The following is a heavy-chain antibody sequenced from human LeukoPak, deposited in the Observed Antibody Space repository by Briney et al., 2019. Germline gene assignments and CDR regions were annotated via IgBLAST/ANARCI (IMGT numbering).Heavy chain of an antibody. CDR3: ARAEQLLYYWFDP. CDR2: INPSGGST. J-gene: IGHJ5*02. Sequence: ASVKVSCKASGYTFTSYYMHWVRQAPGQGLEWMGIINPSGGSTSYAQKFQGRVTMTRDTSTSTAYMELRSLRSDDTAVYYCARAEQLLYYWFDPWGQGTLVTVSS. D-gene: IGHD2-2*02. V-gene: IGHV1-46*01. CDR1: GYTFTSYY.